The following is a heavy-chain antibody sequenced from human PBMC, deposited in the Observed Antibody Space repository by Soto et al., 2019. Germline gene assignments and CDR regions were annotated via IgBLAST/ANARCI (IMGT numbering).Heavy chain of an antibody. V-gene: IGHV4-59*01. CDR1: GGSISSYY. J-gene: IGHJ5*02. CDR2: IYYSGST. Sequence: SETLSLTCTVSGGSISSYYWSWIRQPPGKGLEWIGYIYYSGSTNYNPSLKSRVTISVDTSKNQFSLKLSSVTAADTAVYYCAIESSSWDTYHLFDPWGQGTLVTVSS. CDR3: AIESSSWDTYHLFDP. D-gene: IGHD6-13*01.